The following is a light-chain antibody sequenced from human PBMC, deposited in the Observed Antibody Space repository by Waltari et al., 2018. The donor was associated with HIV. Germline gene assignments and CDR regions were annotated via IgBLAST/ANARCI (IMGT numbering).Light chain of an antibody. CDR1: ASPKPY. V-gene: IGLV3-25*03. Sequence: SSELTQPPSVSVSPGQTARITSSGDASPKPYTHWSQHKPGQAPPVEIHKNTESPSGIPERFSASRSGTTVTLTISGVQTDDEADYYCLSADSSGTYVFGPGTTVTVL. J-gene: IGLJ1*01. CDR3: LSADSSGTYV. CDR2: KNT.